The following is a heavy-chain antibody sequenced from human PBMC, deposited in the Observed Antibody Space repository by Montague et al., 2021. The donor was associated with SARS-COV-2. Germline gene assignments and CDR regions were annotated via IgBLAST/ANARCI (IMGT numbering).Heavy chain of an antibody. CDR2: ISSSGGGSTK. J-gene: IGHJ6*02. CDR3: ARDRDWDDWCGMDV. V-gene: IGHV3-48*03. D-gene: IGHD2-21*01. CDR1: TYSSYY. Sequence: TYSSYYWGWVRQAPGRGLEWISYISSSGGGSTKHYTDSVKGRFSISRDNAKNSLYLQMNSLRVEDTAIYYCARDRDWDDWCGMDVWGQGTTVTVSS.